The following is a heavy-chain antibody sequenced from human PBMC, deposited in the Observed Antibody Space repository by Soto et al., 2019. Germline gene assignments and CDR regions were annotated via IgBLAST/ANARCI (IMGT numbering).Heavy chain of an antibody. Sequence: GGSLRLSCAASGFTFSSYAMHWVRQAPGKGLEWVAVISYDGSNKYYADSVKGRFTISRDNSKNTLYLQMNSLRAEDTAVYYCPRGYKVRYYFDYWGQGTLVTVS. J-gene: IGHJ4*02. CDR3: PRGYKVRYYFDY. V-gene: IGHV3-30-3*01. D-gene: IGHD5-12*01. CDR2: ISYDGSNK. CDR1: GFTFSSYA.